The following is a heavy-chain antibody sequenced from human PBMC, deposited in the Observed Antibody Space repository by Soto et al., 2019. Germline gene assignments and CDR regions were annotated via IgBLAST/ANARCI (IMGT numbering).Heavy chain of an antibody. CDR2: IYWDDDR. J-gene: IGHJ4*02. V-gene: IGHV2-5*02. D-gene: IGHD3-16*01. CDR1: GFSLSTSGVG. Sequence: QITLKESGPTLVKPTQTLTLTCTFSGFSLSTSGVGVGWIRQPPGKALEWLALIYWDDDRRYSPSLKSRLTITKDTSKNQVVLTMTNMDPVDTATYYCAHRGGQTLLYYFDYWGQGTLVTVSS. CDR3: AHRGGQTLLYYFDY.